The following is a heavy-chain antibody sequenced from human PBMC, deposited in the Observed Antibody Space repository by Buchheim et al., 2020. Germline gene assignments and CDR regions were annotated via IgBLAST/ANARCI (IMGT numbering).Heavy chain of an antibody. D-gene: IGHD3-22*01. CDR2: ISGSGGST. Sequence: VQLQESGPGLVKPSQTLSLTCTVSGGSISSGGYYWSWIRQHPGKGLEWVSAISGSGGSTYYADSVKGRFTISRDISRNTLYLQMNSLRAEDTAVYYCAKDRGLIVAPMGYYFDYWGQGTL. CDR3: AKDRGLIVAPMGYYFDY. V-gene: IGHV3-23*01. J-gene: IGHJ4*02. CDR1: GGSISSGGYY.